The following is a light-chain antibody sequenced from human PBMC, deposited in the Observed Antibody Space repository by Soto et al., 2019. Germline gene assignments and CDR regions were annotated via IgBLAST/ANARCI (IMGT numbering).Light chain of an antibody. V-gene: IGKV4-1*01. CDR2: WAS. Sequence: DIVMTQSPDSLAVSLGERATINCKSSQSVLYSSNNKNYLAWYQQRPGQPPKLLIYWASTRESGVPDRFSGSGSETDFPLTISSLQAEDVAVYYCQQYFNTPFTFGPGTKVDIK. J-gene: IGKJ3*01. CDR3: QQYFNTPFT. CDR1: QSVLYSSNNKNY.